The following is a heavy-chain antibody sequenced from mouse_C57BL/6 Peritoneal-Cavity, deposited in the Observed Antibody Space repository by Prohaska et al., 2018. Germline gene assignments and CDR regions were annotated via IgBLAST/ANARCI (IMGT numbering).Heavy chain of an antibody. Sequence: QVQLQQPGAELVKPGASVKLSCKASGYTFTSYLMQWVKQRPGQGLEWIGEIDPSDSYTNYNQKFKGKATLTVDTSSSTAYMQLSSLTSEDSAVYYCAPRGFAYWGQGTLVTVSA. CDR1: GYTFTSYL. CDR3: APRGFAY. CDR2: IDPSDSYT. V-gene: IGHV1-50*01. J-gene: IGHJ3*01.